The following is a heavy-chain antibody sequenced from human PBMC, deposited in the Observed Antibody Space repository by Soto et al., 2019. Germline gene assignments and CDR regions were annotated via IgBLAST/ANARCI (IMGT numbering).Heavy chain of an antibody. Sequence: QVHLVQSGSEVKKPAASVKVSCKTSGYTFTSYGITWVRQAPGQGLEWMGWLSVYNGNTYYAENFQGRVTVTTDTTTSTAYMELRSLRSDDTAVYYCARGRPHDYWGQGTLVSVSS. J-gene: IGHJ4*02. V-gene: IGHV1-18*01. CDR2: LSVYNGNT. CDR1: GYTFTSYG. CDR3: ARGRPHDY.